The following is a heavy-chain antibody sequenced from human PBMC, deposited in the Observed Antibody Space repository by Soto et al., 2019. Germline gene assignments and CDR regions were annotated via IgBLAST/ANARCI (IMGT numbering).Heavy chain of an antibody. CDR3: AGSGYYHNSGMDV. CDR2: LYYSGST. CDR1: GGSISSYY. D-gene: IGHD3-22*01. V-gene: IGHV4-59*12. J-gene: IGHJ6*02. Sequence: XXTLSLSWTVSGGSISSYYWTWIRQPPGKGLEWIGYLYYSGSTNYNPSLKSRVTISVDKSKNQFSLKLSSVNAADTAVYYCAGSGYYHNSGMDVWGQGTTVTVSS.